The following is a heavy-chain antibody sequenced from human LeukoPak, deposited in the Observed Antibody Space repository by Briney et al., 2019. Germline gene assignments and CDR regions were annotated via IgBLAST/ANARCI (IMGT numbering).Heavy chain of an antibody. CDR3: ASASSGGSGVDY. J-gene: IGHJ4*02. CDR1: GFTFSSYG. V-gene: IGHV3-30*03. CDR2: MSYDGSNK. Sequence: GGSLRLSCAASGFTFSSYGMHWVRQAPGKGLEWVAVMSYDGSNKYYADSVKGRFTISRDNSKNTLYLQMNSLRAEDTAVYYCASASSGGSGVDYWGQGTLVTVSS. D-gene: IGHD2-15*01.